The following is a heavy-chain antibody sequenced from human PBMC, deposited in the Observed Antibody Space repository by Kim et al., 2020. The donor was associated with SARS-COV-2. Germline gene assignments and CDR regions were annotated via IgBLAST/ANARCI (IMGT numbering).Heavy chain of an antibody. CDR2: ILSYNGNT. D-gene: IGHD3-22*01. Sequence: ASVKVSCKASGYIFSTYAISWVRQAPGQGLQWMGWILSYNGNTNYAQKFQGRVTMTTDTSTSTAYMELRSLRSDDTAVYYCVRAEYYYETSGYLNFDYWGQGTLVTVSS. CDR3: VRAEYYYETSGYLNFDY. V-gene: IGHV1-18*01. CDR1: GYIFSTYA. J-gene: IGHJ4*02.